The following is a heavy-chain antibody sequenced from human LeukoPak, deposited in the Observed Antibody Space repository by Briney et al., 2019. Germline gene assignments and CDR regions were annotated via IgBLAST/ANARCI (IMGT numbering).Heavy chain of an antibody. Sequence: PSETLSLTCTVSGGSISSGGYYWSWIRQHPGKGLEWIGYIYYSGSTNYNPSLKSRVTISVDTSKNQFSLKLSSVTAADTAVYYCAREDFWSGYYIWGQGTLVTVSS. CDR1: GGSISSGGYY. V-gene: IGHV4-61*08. D-gene: IGHD3-3*01. CDR2: IYYSGST. CDR3: AREDFWSGYYI. J-gene: IGHJ4*02.